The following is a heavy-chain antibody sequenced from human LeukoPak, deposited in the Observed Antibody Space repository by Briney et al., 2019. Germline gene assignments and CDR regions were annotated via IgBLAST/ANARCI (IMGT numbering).Heavy chain of an antibody. D-gene: IGHD6-19*01. V-gene: IGHV3-30*18. CDR2: ISFDGSIE. J-gene: IGHJ3*01. CDR3: AKDSDIAVAGSDDALDV. CDR1: GFTFSSYG. Sequence: PGGSLRLSCAASGFTFSSYGMHWDRQTPGKELEWVALISFDGSIEYYVDSVKGRFTISRDNSKNTLFLQMNSLRPEDTAVYYCAKDSDIAVAGSDDALDVWGQGTMVTVSS.